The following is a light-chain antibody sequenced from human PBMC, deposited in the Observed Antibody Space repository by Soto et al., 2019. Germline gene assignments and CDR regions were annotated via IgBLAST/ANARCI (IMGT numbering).Light chain of an antibody. Sequence: QSALTQPPSASGSPGQSVAISCTGTSSDVGGYNYVSWYQQHPGKAPKLMIYEVNKRPSGVPDRFSGSKSGNTASLTVSGLQAEDGADYYCSSYAGSSNVFGTGTKLTL. J-gene: IGLJ1*01. CDR2: EVN. CDR1: SSDVGGYNY. CDR3: SSYAGSSNV. V-gene: IGLV2-8*01.